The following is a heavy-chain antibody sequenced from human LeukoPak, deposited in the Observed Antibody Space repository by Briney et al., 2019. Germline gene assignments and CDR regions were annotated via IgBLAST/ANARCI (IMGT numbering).Heavy chain of an antibody. Sequence: SETLSLTCTASGGSISSGGYYWSWIRQPPGKGLEWIGYIYHSGSTYYNPSLKSRVTISVDRSKNQFSLKLSSVTAADTAVYYCAREARSVTTRYDPWGQGTLVTVSS. D-gene: IGHD4-11*01. J-gene: IGHJ5*02. CDR1: GGSISSGGYY. CDR2: IYHSGST. V-gene: IGHV4-30-2*01. CDR3: AREARSVTTRYDP.